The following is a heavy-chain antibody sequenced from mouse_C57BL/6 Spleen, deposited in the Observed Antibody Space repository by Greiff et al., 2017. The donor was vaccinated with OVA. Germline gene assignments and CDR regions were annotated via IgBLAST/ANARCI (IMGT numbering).Heavy chain of an antibody. CDR3: VREGWDDWYFDV. CDR2: IRSKSSNYAT. Sequence: EVQLVESGGGLVQPKGSLKLSCAASGFTFNTYAMHWVRQAPGKGLEWVASIRSKSSNYATYYADSVKDRFTISRDDSQSMLYLQMNNLKTEDTAMYYSVREGWDDWYFDVWGTGTTVTVSS. CDR1: GFTFNTYA. J-gene: IGHJ1*03. V-gene: IGHV10-3*01. D-gene: IGHD4-1*01.